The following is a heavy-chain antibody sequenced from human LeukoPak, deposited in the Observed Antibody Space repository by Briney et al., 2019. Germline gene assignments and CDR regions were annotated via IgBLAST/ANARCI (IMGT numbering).Heavy chain of an antibody. CDR2: INPNSGGT. Sequence: GASVKVSCKASGYTFTGYYMHWVRQAPGQGLEWMGWINPNSGGTNYAQKFQGRVTMTRDTSISTAYMELSRLRSDDTAVYYCARVGVYSRSYSGAFDIWGQGTMVTVSS. D-gene: IGHD1-26*01. J-gene: IGHJ3*02. CDR3: ARVGVYSRSYSGAFDI. CDR1: GYTFTGYY. V-gene: IGHV1-2*02.